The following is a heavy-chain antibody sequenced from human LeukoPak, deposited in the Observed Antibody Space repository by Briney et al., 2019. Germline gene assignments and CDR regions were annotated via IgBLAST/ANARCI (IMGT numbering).Heavy chain of an antibody. Sequence: PGGSLRLSCAASGFTFDDYAMPWVRQAPGKGLKWVSGISWNSGSIGYADSVKGRFTISRDNAKNSLYLQMNSLRAEDMALYYCAKDNRAVVTAIFDYWGQGTLVTVSS. CDR3: AKDNRAVVTAIFDY. CDR2: ISWNSGSI. J-gene: IGHJ4*02. V-gene: IGHV3-9*03. D-gene: IGHD2-21*02. CDR1: GFTFDDYA.